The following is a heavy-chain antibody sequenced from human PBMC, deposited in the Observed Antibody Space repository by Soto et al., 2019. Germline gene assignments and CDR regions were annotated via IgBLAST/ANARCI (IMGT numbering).Heavy chain of an antibody. Sequence: GGSLRLSCAASGFTFSTYNMNWVRQAPGKGLEWVSYISDSSSTIHYADSVKGRFAISRDNAKNSLYLQMNSLRAEDTAVYYCARDDYPYYDDSSGYHFDYWGQGA. CDR2: ISDSSSTI. V-gene: IGHV3-48*01. CDR1: GFTFSTYN. D-gene: IGHD3-22*01. J-gene: IGHJ4*02. CDR3: ARDDYPYYDDSSGYHFDY.